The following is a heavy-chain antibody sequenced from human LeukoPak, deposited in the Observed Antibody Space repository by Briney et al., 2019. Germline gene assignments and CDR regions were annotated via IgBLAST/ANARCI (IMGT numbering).Heavy chain of an antibody. CDR3: AKDGRGTYYYDSSGYFDY. CDR1: GFTFSSYR. J-gene: IGHJ4*02. Sequence: GGSLRLSCAASGFTFSSYRMSWVRQAPGKGLEWVAVISYDGSNKYYADSVKGRFTISRDNSKNTLYLQMNSLRAEDTAVYYCAKDGRGTYYYDSSGYFDYWGQGTLVTVSS. D-gene: IGHD3-22*01. V-gene: IGHV3-30*18. CDR2: ISYDGSNK.